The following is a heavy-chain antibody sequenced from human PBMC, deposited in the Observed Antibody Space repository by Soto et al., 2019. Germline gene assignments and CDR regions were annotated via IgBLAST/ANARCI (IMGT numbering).Heavy chain of an antibody. V-gene: IGHV3-15*01. CDR3: ATVGYCGGDWCYASYYGMDV. Sequence: GSLRLSCAASGFTFSNAWMSWVRQAPGKGLEWIGRIKNKADGGTTDYAAPVKGRFTISRDDSKNMLYLQMHSLKTEDTAVYYCATVGYCGGDWCYASYYGMDVWGQGTTVTVS. CDR1: GFTFSNAW. D-gene: IGHD2-21*02. J-gene: IGHJ6*02. CDR2: IKNKADGGTT.